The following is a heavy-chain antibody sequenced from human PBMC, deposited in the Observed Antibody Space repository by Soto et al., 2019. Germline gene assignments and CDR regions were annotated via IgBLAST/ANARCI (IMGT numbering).Heavy chain of an antibody. V-gene: IGHV1-2*02. CDR2: IDPHNGVT. CDR3: ARAPRIIGQIPSLGEASPGIPEY. Sequence: QVQLVQSGSEVKKPGTSVKVSCKGSGYNFIDHYINWVRQAPGQGLEWMGWIDPHNGVTSLAQKFKYRVIMTSDSSISTVYMELSNLRSDETAVYYCARAPRIIGQIPSLGEASPGIPEYWGQGTPVTVSS. CDR1: GYNFIDHY. J-gene: IGHJ4*02. D-gene: IGHD3-16*01.